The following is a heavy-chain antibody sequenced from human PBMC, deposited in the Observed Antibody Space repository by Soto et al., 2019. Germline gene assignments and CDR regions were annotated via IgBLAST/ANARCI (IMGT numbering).Heavy chain of an antibody. CDR3: ARDNRFGNAFDI. D-gene: IGHD3-10*01. J-gene: IGHJ3*02. V-gene: IGHV3-33*01. CDR2: IWYDGSNK. Sequence: GGSPRICCAACGVTFCSYGMDGVRQAPGKGLEWVAVIWYDGSNKYYADSVKGRFTISRDNSKNTLYLQMNSLRAEDTAVYYCARDNRFGNAFDIWGQGTMVTVSS. CDR1: GVTFCSYG.